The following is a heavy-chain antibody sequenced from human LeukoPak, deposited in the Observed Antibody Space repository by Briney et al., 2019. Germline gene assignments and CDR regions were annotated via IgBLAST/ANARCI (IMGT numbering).Heavy chain of an antibody. D-gene: IGHD5-12*01. CDR1: GFTFSSYS. CDR2: ISSSSSSI. CDR3: ARDPGGYGSVFDI. V-gene: IGHV3-48*04. J-gene: IGHJ3*02. Sequence: PGGSLRLSCAASGFTFSSYSMNWVRQAPGKGLEWVSYISSSSSSIYYADSVKGRFTISRDNAKNSLYLQMNSLRAEDTAVYFCARDPGGYGSVFDIWGQGTMVTVSS.